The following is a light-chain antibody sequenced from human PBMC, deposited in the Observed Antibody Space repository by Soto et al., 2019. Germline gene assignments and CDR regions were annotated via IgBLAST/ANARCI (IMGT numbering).Light chain of an antibody. CDR3: QQYGSSLLT. Sequence: DIQMTQSPSSLSASVGDRVTITCRASQGISNYLAWYQQKPGKVPKLLIYAASTLRSGVPSRFSGSGSGTDFTLTISRLEPEDFAMYYCQQYGSSLLTFGGGTRVEIK. V-gene: IGKV1-27*01. J-gene: IGKJ4*01. CDR2: AAS. CDR1: QGISNY.